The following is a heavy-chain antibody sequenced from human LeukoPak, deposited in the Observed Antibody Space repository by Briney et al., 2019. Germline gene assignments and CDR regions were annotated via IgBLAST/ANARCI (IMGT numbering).Heavy chain of an antibody. J-gene: IGHJ5*02. CDR3: ARENYCTNGVCWAFDP. D-gene: IGHD2-8*01. Sequence: SETLSLTCTVSGGPISSSDYYWGWLRQPPGKGLEWIGNIYYTGSSSYNSSLKSRVTISVDTSKNQFSLQLSSVTAADTAVYYCARENYCTNGVCWAFDPWGQGTLVTVSS. V-gene: IGHV4-39*07. CDR1: GGPISSSDYY. CDR2: IYYTGSS.